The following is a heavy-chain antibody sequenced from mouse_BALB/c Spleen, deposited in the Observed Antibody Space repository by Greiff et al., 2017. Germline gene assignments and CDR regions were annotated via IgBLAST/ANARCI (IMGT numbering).Heavy chain of an antibody. CDR2: ISSGGST. V-gene: IGHV5-6-5*01. J-gene: IGHJ2*01. Sequence: DVMLVESGGGLVKPGGSLKLSCAASGFTFSSYAMSWVRQTPEKRLEWVASISSGGSTYYPDSVKGRFTISRDNARNILYLQMSSLRSEDTAMCYCAREEYGNYFDYWGQGTTLTVSS. CDR1: GFTFSSYA. D-gene: IGHD2-10*02. CDR3: AREEYGNYFDY.